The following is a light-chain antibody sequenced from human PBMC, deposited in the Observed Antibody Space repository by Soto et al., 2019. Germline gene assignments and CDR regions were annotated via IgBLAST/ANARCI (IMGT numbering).Light chain of an antibody. J-gene: IGKJ3*01. V-gene: IGKV3-20*01. CDR2: GAS. Sequence: EIVLTQSPGTLSFSPGERATLTCRASQSVSSSYLAWFQQKPGQAPRLLIYGASSRATGIPDRFSGSGSGTDFTLTIISLEPEDFAVYYCQQYVNAPFTFGPGTKVDIK. CDR3: QQYVNAPFT. CDR1: QSVSSSY.